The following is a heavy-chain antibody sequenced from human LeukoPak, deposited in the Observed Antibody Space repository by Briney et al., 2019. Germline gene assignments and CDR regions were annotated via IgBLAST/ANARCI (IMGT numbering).Heavy chain of an antibody. D-gene: IGHD6-13*01. CDR1: GGSISSYY. CDR2: IYYSGST. J-gene: IGHJ6*03. V-gene: IGHV4-59*01. CDR3: ARSASSSSAMDV. Sequence: SETLSLTCTVSGGSISSYYWSWIRQPPGKGLEWIGYIYYSGSTNYNPSLKSRVTISVDTSKNQFSLKLSSVTAADTAVYYCARSASSSSAMDVWGKGTTVTVSS.